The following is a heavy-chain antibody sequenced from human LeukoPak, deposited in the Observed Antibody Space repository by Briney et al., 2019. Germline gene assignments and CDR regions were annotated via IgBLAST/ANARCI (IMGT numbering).Heavy chain of an antibody. CDR1: GFTFSSYA. CDR2: ISSNGGST. J-gene: IGHJ3*02. V-gene: IGHV3-64D*06. D-gene: IGHD3-3*01. Sequence: GGSLRLSCAASGFTFSSYAMHWVRQAPGKGLEYVSAISSNGGSTYYADSVKGRFTISRDNSKNTLYLQVSSLRAEDTALYYCVKGHRITIFGVVFGAFDIWGQGTMVTVSS. CDR3: VKGHRITIFGVVFGAFDI.